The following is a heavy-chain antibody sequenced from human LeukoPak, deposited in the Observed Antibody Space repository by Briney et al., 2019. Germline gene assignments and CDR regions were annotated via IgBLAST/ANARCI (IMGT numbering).Heavy chain of an antibody. V-gene: IGHV3-15*01. D-gene: IGHD5-18*01. J-gene: IGHJ4*02. CDR3: SAQGFNYGLDY. CDR2: MKSKTAGGTP. Sequence: GGCLRLSCAASGFTFSNGWMSWVRQAPGKGLEWVGRMKSKTAGGTPDYAAPGKGRFAISRDDSKITLYLQMNSLKTEDTAVYYCSAQGFNYGLDYWGQGALVTVSS. CDR1: GFTFSNGW.